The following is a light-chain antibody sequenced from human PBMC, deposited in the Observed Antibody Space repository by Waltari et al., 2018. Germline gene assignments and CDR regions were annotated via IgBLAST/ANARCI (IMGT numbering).Light chain of an antibody. CDR2: KVS. CDR1: QSLVHSDGNTY. Sequence: DVVMTQSPLSLPVTLGQPASISCRSSQSLVHSDGNTYLNWFQQRPGQAPRRLIYKVSNRDSGVPDRVSGSGSGTDFTLKISRVEAEDVGVYYCMQGTHRPQTFGPGTKVDIK. CDR3: MQGTHRPQT. J-gene: IGKJ3*01. V-gene: IGKV2-30*02.